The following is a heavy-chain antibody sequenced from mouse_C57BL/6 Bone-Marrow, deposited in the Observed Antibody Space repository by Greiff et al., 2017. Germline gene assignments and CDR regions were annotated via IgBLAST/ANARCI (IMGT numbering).Heavy chain of an antibody. CDR2: IYPGDGDT. V-gene: IGHV1-80*01. D-gene: IGHD2-3*01. CDR3: ARGGRWLLFDY. Sequence: QVQLQQSGAELVKPGASVKISCTASGYAFSSYWMNWVKQRPGKGLEWIGQIYPGDGDTNYNGKFKGQATLTADKSSSTAYMQLSSLTSEDSAVYFCARGGRWLLFDYWGQGTTLTVSS. J-gene: IGHJ2*01. CDR1: GYAFSSYW.